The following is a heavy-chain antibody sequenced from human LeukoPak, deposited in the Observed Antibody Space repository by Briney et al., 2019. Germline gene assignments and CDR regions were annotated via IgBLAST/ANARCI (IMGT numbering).Heavy chain of an antibody. CDR1: GFTFSSWA. D-gene: IGHD2/OR15-2a*01. J-gene: IGHJ4*02. Sequence: GGSLRFSCAAAGFTFSSWAMQLVRQAPGEGLEYVSAISSNGGSTYYIESVKGRFTISRDNSKNTLYLQMGNLRPEDMAVYYSARDTPCLWVEYWGQGTLVTVSS. CDR2: ISSNGGST. V-gene: IGHV3-64*02. CDR3: ARDTPCLWVEY.